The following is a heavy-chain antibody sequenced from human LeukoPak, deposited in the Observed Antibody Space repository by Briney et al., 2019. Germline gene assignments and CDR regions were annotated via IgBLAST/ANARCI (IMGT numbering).Heavy chain of an antibody. CDR3: AKFFSGRSPDY. J-gene: IGHJ4*02. Sequence: KPSETLSLTCTVSGGSISSYYWSWIRQPPGKGLEWIGYISYSGSTNYNPSLKSRVTISVDTSKNQFSLKLSSVTAADTAVYYCAKFFSGRSPDYWGQGTLVTVSS. CDR2: ISYSGST. V-gene: IGHV4-59*01. CDR1: GGSISSYY. D-gene: IGHD1-26*01.